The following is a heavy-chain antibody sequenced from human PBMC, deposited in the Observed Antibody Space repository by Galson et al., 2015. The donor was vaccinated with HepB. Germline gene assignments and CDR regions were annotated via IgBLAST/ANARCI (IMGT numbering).Heavy chain of an antibody. CDR2: IGGSGGTT. Sequence: SLRLSCAASGFTFSSYGMHWVRQAPGKGLEWVSVIGGSGGTTYYTDSVKGRFTVSRDNSKNTVYLYMNNLRADDTAVYYCAKAAKDCTSISCYGGRGFDYWGQGTLVTVSS. CDR3: AKAAKDCTSISCYGGRGFDY. J-gene: IGHJ4*02. CDR1: GFTFSSYG. D-gene: IGHD2-2*01. V-gene: IGHV3-23*01.